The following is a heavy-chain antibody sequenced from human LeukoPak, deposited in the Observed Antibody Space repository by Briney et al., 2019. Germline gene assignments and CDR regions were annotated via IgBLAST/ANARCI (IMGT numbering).Heavy chain of an antibody. J-gene: IGHJ6*03. D-gene: IGHD6-13*01. V-gene: IGHV4-39*07. CDR3: ARSSWYTQYYYYYYMDV. CDR2: IYYSGST. CDR1: GVSISSSSYY. Sequence: PSETLSLTCTVSGVSISSSSYYWGWIRQPPGKGLEWIGSIYYSGSTYYNPSLKSRVTISVDTSKNQFSLKLTSVTAADTAVYYCARSSWYTQYYYYYYMDVWGKGTTVTVSS.